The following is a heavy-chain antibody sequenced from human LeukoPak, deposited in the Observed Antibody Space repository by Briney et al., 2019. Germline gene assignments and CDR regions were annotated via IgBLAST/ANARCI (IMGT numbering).Heavy chain of an antibody. D-gene: IGHD2-2*02. J-gene: IGHJ4*02. V-gene: IGHV3-23*01. CDR3: ATHCSTTSCYTRSDY. Sequence: GGSLRLSCAASGFTFSSYAMSWVRQAPGKGLEWVSAISGSGGSTYYADSVKGRFTSSRDNSKNTLYLQMSSLRAEDTAVYYCATHCSTTSCYTRSDYWGQGTLVTVSS. CDR1: GFTFSSYA. CDR2: ISGSGGST.